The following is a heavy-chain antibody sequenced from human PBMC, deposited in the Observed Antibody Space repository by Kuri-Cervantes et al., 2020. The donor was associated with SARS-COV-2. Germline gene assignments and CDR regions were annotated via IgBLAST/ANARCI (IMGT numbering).Heavy chain of an antibody. V-gene: IGHV4-39*01. CDR2: IYYSGST. J-gene: IGHJ4*02. CDR1: GGSISSSSYY. Sequence: SETLSLTCTVSGGSISSSSYYWGWIRQPPGKGLEWIGSIYYSGSTYYNPSLKSRVTISVDTSKNQFSLKLSSVTAADTAVYYCATHYDFCSAFDYWGQGTLVTVSS. D-gene: IGHD3-3*01. CDR3: ATHYDFCSAFDY.